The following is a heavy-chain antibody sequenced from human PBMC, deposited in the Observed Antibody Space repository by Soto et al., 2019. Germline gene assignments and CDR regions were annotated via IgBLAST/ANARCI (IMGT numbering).Heavy chain of an antibody. CDR1: GFTFSSCA. D-gene: IGHD1-26*01. V-gene: IGHV3-23*01. J-gene: IGHJ4*02. Sequence: LRLSCAASGFTFSSCAMSWVRQAPGKGLEWVSAISGSGGSTYYADSVKGRFTISRDNSKNTLYLQMNSLRAEDTAVYYCAKDMGGSYYRGYFDYWGQGTLVTVSS. CDR2: ISGSGGST. CDR3: AKDMGGSYYRGYFDY.